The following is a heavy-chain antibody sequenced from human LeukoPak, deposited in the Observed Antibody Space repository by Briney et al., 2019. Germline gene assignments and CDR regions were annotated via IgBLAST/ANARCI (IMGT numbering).Heavy chain of an antibody. CDR1: GFTFSSYA. V-gene: IGHV3-23*01. CDR3: AKESRGGRDTFYGSGSFSTYSFDY. CDR2: IRGSGGST. Sequence: GGSLRLSCAASGFTFSSYAMSWVLQSPGKGLEWLSAIRGSGGSTYYADSVKGRVTISRDNSKKTLYLQMNSLRAEDTAVYYCAKESRGGRDTFYGSGSFSTYSFDYWGQGTLVTVSS. D-gene: IGHD3-10*01. J-gene: IGHJ4*02.